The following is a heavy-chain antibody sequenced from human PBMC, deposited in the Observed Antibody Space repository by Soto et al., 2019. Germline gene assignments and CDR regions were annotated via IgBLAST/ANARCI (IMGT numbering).Heavy chain of an antibody. D-gene: IGHD3-10*01. CDR3: AKDRHYHRDYFHY. CDR1: GFPFSSSA. Sequence: GGSLRLSCAASGFPFSSSAISLVRQSPGKGLEWVSSVSANGQGIYYADSVRGRFTISRDNSKNTVFLHMDSLSAEDTAVYYCAKDRHYHRDYFHYWGQGTLVTVSS. J-gene: IGHJ4*02. CDR2: VSANGQGI. V-gene: IGHV3-23*01.